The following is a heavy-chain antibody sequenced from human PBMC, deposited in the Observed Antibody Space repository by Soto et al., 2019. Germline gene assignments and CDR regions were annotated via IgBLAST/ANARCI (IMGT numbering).Heavy chain of an antibody. CDR1: GGSFKSGSYS. CDR3: ARDGDGRMTTNPYYNGMDV. CDR2: IYHSGST. Sequence: LSLTCTVSGGSFKSGSYSWSWIRQPPGKGLEWIGSIYHSGSTYYNLSLKSRVTISSDASKNQISLNLSSVTAADTAVYFCARDGDGRMTTNPYYNGMDVWGPGTTVTVSS. J-gene: IGHJ6*02. D-gene: IGHD4-4*01. V-gene: IGHV4-39*07.